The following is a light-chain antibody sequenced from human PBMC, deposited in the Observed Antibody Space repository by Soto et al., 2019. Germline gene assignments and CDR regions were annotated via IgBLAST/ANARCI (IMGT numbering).Light chain of an antibody. J-gene: IGKJ1*01. CDR1: QSVSSY. CDR2: DAS. Sequence: IVLTQSPSALSLSPGERATLSCRASQSVSSYLAWFQQKLGQAPRLLIYDASNRATGIPARFSGSGSGTDFTLTISSLEPEDFAVYYCQQRSNWPRTFGQGTKVDI. V-gene: IGKV3-11*01. CDR3: QQRSNWPRT.